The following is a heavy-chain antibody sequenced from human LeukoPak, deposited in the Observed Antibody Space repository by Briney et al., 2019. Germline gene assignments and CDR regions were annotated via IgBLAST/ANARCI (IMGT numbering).Heavy chain of an antibody. CDR3: ARGARFSSSWYRLFDY. Sequence: GASVKVSCKASGYTFTSYGISWVRQAPGQGLEWMGWISAYNGNTNYAQKLQGRVTMTTDTSTSTAYMELRSLRSDDTAVYYYARGARFSSSWYRLFDYWGQGTLVTVSS. D-gene: IGHD6-13*01. CDR1: GYTFTSYG. CDR2: ISAYNGNT. J-gene: IGHJ4*02. V-gene: IGHV1-18*01.